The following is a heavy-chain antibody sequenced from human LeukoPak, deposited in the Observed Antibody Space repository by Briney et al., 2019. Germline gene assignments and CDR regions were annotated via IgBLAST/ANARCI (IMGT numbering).Heavy chain of an antibody. CDR3: ARGGDWLFDY. V-gene: IGHV4-30-2*01. J-gene: IGHJ4*02. CDR2: IYHSGST. D-gene: IGHD2-21*02. Sequence: SETLSLTCAVSGGSISSGGYSWSWIRQPPGKGLEWIGYIYHSGSTYYSPSLKSRVTISVDRSKNQFSLELNSVTAADTAVYYCARGGDWLFDYWGQGILVTVSS. CDR1: GGSISSGGYS.